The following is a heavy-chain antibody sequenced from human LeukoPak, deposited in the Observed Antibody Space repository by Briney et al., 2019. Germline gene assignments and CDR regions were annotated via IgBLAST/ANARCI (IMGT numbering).Heavy chain of an antibody. D-gene: IGHD1-1*01. J-gene: IGHJ4*02. CDR3: ARATRKVPGYFDY. V-gene: IGHV3-21*01. Sequence: GGSLRLSCAASGFTFSSYSMNWVRQAPGKGLEWVSSISSSSSYIYYADSVKGLFTISRDNAKNSLYLQMNSLRAEDTAVYYCARATRKVPGYFDYWGQGTLVTVSS. CDR1: GFTFSSYS. CDR2: ISSSSSYI.